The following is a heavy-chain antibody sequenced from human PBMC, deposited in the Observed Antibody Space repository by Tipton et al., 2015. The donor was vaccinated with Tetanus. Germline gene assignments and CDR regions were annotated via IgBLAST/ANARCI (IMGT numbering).Heavy chain of an antibody. V-gene: IGHV4-39*02. D-gene: IGHD3-16*01. CDR1: GDSISSSEYY. CDR3: ARDSRVLGPWFY. Sequence: TLSLTCTVSGDSISSSEYYWGWIRQPPGEGLEWIASVYYDGSAYTNPSLKSRIAISIDTSGSQFSLKLSSVTAADTAVYYCARDSRVLGPWFYWGQGTLVTVSS. J-gene: IGHJ4*02. CDR2: VYYDGSA.